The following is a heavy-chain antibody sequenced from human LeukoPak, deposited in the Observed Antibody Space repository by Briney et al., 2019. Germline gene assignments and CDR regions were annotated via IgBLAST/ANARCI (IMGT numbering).Heavy chain of an antibody. CDR1: GYTFTSFQ. CDR2: INPSGGST. V-gene: IGHV1-46*01. J-gene: IGHJ3*02. D-gene: IGHD6-13*01. CDR3: AKGSSWPAAFDI. Sequence: GASVKVSCKATGYTFTSFQMHWVRQAPGQGLEWMGIINPSGGSTSYAQKVQGRVTMTEDTSTDTAYMELSSLRSEDTAVYYCAKGSSWPAAFDIWGQGTMVTVSS.